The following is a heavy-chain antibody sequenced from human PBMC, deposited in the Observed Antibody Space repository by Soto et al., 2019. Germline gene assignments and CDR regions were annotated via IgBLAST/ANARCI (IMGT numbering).Heavy chain of an antibody. CDR1: GGTFSSYA. Sequence: QVQLMQSGAEVKKPGSSVKVSCKASGGTFSSYAISWVRQAPGQGLEWMGGIIPIFGTANYAQKFQGRVTITADESTSTAYMELSSLRSEDTAVYYCARGPIYYDSSGAGPAADYWGQGTLVTVSS. J-gene: IGHJ4*02. D-gene: IGHD3-22*01. CDR2: IIPIFGTA. V-gene: IGHV1-69*12. CDR3: ARGPIYYDSSGAGPAADY.